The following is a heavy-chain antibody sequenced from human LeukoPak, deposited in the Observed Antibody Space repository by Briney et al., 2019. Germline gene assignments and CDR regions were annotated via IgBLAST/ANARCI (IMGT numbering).Heavy chain of an antibody. J-gene: IGHJ4*02. CDR1: GGPISSGGYS. CDR2: IYHSGST. Sequence: SETLSLTCAVSGGPISSGGYSWSWIRQPPGKGLEWIGYIYHSGSTYYNSSLKSRVTISVDRSKNQFSLKLSSVTAADTAVYYCAREARCGSGSYIDYWGQGTLVTVSS. D-gene: IGHD3-10*01. V-gene: IGHV4-30-2*01. CDR3: AREARCGSGSYIDY.